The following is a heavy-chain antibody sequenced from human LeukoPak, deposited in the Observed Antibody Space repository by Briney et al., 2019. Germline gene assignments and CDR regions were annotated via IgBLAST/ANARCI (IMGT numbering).Heavy chain of an antibody. CDR2: IKQDGSEK. J-gene: IGHJ5*02. CDR3: AAGGNYGSGSYFS. V-gene: IGHV3-7*05. D-gene: IGHD3-10*01. Sequence: PGGSLRLSCAASGFTFSSYWMSWARQAPGKGLEWVANIKQDGSEKYYVDSVKGRFTISRDNAKNSLYLQMNSLRAEDTAVYYCAAGGNYGSGSYFSWGQGTLVTVSS. CDR1: GFTFSSYW.